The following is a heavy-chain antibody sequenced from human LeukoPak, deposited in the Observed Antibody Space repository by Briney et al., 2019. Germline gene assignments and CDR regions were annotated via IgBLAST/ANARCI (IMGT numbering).Heavy chain of an antibody. V-gene: IGHV3-23*01. Sequence: GGSLRLSCAASGFTFSRYGMSWVRQAPEKGLEWVSHLSGDGYTTYYADSVKGRFTISRDNSKNTVYLQMNSLRAEDTAIYYCAKRVGNDHGYFDYWGQGTLVTVSS. CDR2: LSGDGYTT. D-gene: IGHD1-26*01. J-gene: IGHJ4*02. CDR3: AKRVGNDHGYFDY. CDR1: GFTFSRYG.